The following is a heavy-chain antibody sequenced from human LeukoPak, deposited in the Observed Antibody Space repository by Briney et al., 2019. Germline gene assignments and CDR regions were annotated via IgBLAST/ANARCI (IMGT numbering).Heavy chain of an antibody. Sequence: EPSETLSLTCTVSGGSISSYYWSWIRQPPGKGLEWIGYIYYSGSTNYNPSLKSRVTISVDTSKNQFSLKLSSVTAADTAVYYCARAGLRFVFNWFGPWGQGTLVTVSS. J-gene: IGHJ5*02. D-gene: IGHD5-12*01. CDR3: ARAGLRFVFNWFGP. V-gene: IGHV4-59*01. CDR2: IYYSGST. CDR1: GGSISSYY.